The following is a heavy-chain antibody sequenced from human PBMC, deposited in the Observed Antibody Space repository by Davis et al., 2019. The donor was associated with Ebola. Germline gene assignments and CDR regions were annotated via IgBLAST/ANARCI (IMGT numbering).Heavy chain of an antibody. CDR3: ARGWDSSSSDY. D-gene: IGHD6-6*01. Sequence: GESLKISCAASGFTFSSFWMSWVRQAPGKGLEWVAIISYDGSNKYYADSVKGRFTMSRDNSKNTLFLQMNSLRVEDTAVYYCARGWDSSSSDYWGQGTLVTVSS. V-gene: IGHV3-30*03. J-gene: IGHJ4*02. CDR2: ISYDGSNK. CDR1: GFTFSSFW.